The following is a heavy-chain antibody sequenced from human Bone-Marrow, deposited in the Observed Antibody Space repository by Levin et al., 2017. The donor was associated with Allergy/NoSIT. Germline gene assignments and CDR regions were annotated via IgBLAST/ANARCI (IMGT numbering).Heavy chain of an antibody. CDR2: ISYDGSKK. Sequence: SGGSLRLSCAASGFTFSSFGLHWVRQTPGKGLEWVAVISYDGSKKDYTDSVKGRFTISRDNSKNTLYLQMNSPRAEDTAVYYCAKDHGMLRGIIEYWGQGALVTVSS. CDR1: GFTFSSFG. D-gene: IGHD3-10*01. CDR3: AKDHGMLRGIIEY. V-gene: IGHV3-30*18. J-gene: IGHJ4*02.